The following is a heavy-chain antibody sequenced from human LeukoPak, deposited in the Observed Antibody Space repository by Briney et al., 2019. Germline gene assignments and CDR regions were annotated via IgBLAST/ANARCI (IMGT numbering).Heavy chain of an antibody. CDR3: AREALPPYDFWSGYSAYYFDY. CDR2: ISYDGSNK. CDR1: GFTFSSYA. V-gene: IGHV3-30-3*01. J-gene: IGHJ4*02. Sequence: PGGSLRLSCAASGFTFSSYAMHWVRQAPGKGLEWVAVISYDGSNKYYADSVKGRFTISRDNSKNTLYLQMNSLRAEDTAVYYCAREALPPYDFWSGYSAYYFDYWGQGTLVTVSS. D-gene: IGHD3-3*01.